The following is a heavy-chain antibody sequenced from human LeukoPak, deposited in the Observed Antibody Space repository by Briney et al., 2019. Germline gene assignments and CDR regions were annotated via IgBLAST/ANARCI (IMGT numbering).Heavy chain of an antibody. CDR2: TNHSGST. D-gene: IGHD5-12*01. Sequence: SETLSLTCTVSGGSISSYYWSWIRQPPGKGLEWIGETNHSGSTNYNPSLKSRVTISVDTSKNQFSLKLSSVTAADTAVYYCARGLRRWLRDPFVYWGQGTLVTVSS. J-gene: IGHJ4*02. V-gene: IGHV4-34*01. CDR1: GGSISSYY. CDR3: ARGLRRWLRDPFVY.